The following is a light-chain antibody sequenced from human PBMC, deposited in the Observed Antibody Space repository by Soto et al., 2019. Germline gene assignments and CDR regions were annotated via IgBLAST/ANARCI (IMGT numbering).Light chain of an antibody. CDR2: DAS. Sequence: DIQMTQSPSTLSASVGDRVTITCRASQSISGWLAWYQQKPGEAPKLMIYDASSLGSGVPSRFRGRGSGTVFTLTISSLQPDDFATYYCQQYETFSGTFGRGTKV. CDR1: QSISGW. CDR3: QQYETFSGT. V-gene: IGKV1-5*01. J-gene: IGKJ1*01.